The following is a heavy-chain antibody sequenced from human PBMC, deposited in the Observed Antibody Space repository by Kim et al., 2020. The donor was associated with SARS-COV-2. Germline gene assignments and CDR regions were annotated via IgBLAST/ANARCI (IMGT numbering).Heavy chain of an antibody. Sequence: LKSHVTISVDTSKNQFSLKLRSVTAADTAVYYCARGVTTLFGGGPPLEYWGQGNLVTVSS. V-gene: IGHV4-34*01. CDR3: ARGVTTLFGGGPPLEY. D-gene: IGHD3-3*01. J-gene: IGHJ4*02.